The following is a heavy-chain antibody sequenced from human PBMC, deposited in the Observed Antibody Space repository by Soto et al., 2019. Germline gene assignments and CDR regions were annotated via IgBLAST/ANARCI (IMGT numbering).Heavy chain of an antibody. J-gene: IGHJ6*02. V-gene: IGHV3-7*01. CDR2: IKQGGNEK. CDR1: GFMFSTYL. CDR3: VGALTYEVTYCYYGMDV. Sequence: EVQLVESGGGLVQPGGSLRLSCEASGFMFSTYLMSWVRQAPGKGLEWVANIKQGGNEKFYVDSVKGRFTISRDNAKKSLFLQMNSLRPEDTAVYYCVGALTYEVTYCYYGMDVWGQGTTVTVSS. D-gene: IGHD2-21*02.